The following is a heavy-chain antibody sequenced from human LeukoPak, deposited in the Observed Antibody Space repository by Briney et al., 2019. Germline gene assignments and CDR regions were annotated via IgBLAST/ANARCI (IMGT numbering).Heavy chain of an antibody. CDR2: ISYDGSNK. J-gene: IGHJ6*02. D-gene: IGHD3-22*01. Sequence: PGGSLRLSCAASGFTFSSYAMHWVRQAPGKGLEWVAVISYDGSNKYYADSVKGRFTISRDNSKNTLYLQMNSLGAEDTAVYYCARFGYYYDSSGYPGGYGMDVWGQGTTVTVSS. V-gene: IGHV3-30-3*01. CDR3: ARFGYYYDSSGYPGGYGMDV. CDR1: GFTFSSYA.